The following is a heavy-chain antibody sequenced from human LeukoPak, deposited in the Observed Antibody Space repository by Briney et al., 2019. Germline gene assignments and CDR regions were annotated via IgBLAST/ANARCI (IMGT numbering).Heavy chain of an antibody. CDR2: IIPILGIA. Sequence: GSSVTVSFTSSGGTFIIYAISWVRQAPGQGLEWMGGIIPILGIANYAQKFQGRVTITADKSTSTAYMELSSLRSEDTAVYYCARGIAAAGTFWGQGTLVTVSS. J-gene: IGHJ4*02. CDR1: GGTFIIYA. CDR3: ARGIAAAGTF. V-gene: IGHV1-69*04. D-gene: IGHD6-13*01.